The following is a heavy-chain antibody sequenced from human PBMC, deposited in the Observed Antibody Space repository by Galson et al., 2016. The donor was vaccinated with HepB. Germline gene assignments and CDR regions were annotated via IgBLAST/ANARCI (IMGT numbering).Heavy chain of an antibody. J-gene: IGHJ6*02. CDR3: ARVGIAARYYYGIDV. CDR2: ISYDGSNK. V-gene: IGHV3-30*04. D-gene: IGHD6-6*01. CDR1: GFTFSTYP. Sequence: SLRLSCAASGFTFSTYPMHWVRQAPGKGLEWVAIISYDGSNKYYADSVKGRFTISRDNSKNTLPLEMNSLRAEDTAVYYCARVGIAARYYYGIDVWGQGTTVTVSS.